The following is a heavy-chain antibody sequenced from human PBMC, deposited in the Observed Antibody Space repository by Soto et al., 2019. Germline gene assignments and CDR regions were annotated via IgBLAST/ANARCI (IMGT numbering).Heavy chain of an antibody. CDR3: ARRARLELPVAGPDY. CDR2: IYYIGST. V-gene: IGHV4-39*01. CDR1: GGSISTRSYV. D-gene: IGHD6-19*01. J-gene: IGHJ4*02. Sequence: QLHLQESGPGLVKPSETLSLSCTVSGGSISTRSYVWGWIRQPPGKGLEWIGNIYYIGSTYYNPSLKSRVTMSVDTSKNQFSLKLSSVTAADTDVYYCARRARLELPVAGPDYWGQGTLVIVSS.